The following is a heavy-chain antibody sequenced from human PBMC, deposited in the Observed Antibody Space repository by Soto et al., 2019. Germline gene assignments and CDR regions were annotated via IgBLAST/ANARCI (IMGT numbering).Heavy chain of an antibody. CDR3: AKSPAWQLEPPLDY. J-gene: IGHJ4*02. CDR1: GFTFSSYG. CDR2: ISYDGSNK. D-gene: IGHD6-6*01. V-gene: IGHV3-30*18. Sequence: GESLKISCAASGFTFSSYGMHWVRQAPGKGLEWVAVISYDGSNKYYADSVKGRFTISRDNSKNTLYLQMNSLRAEDTAVYYCAKSPAWQLEPPLDYWGQGTLVTVSS.